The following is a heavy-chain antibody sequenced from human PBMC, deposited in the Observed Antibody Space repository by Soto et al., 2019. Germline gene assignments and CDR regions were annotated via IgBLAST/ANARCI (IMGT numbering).Heavy chain of an antibody. CDR1: GGTFSSYA. CDR2: IIPIFGTA. CDR3: ARGGVGYCSSTSCYGRAGPYPYHYYGMDV. D-gene: IGHD2-2*01. J-gene: IGHJ6*02. V-gene: IGHV1-69*13. Sequence: SVKVSCKASGGTFSSYAISWVRQAPGQGLEWMGGIIPIFGTANYAQKFQGRVTITADESTSTAYMELSSLRSEDTAVYYCARGGVGYCSSTSCYGRAGPYPYHYYGMDVWGQGTTVTVSS.